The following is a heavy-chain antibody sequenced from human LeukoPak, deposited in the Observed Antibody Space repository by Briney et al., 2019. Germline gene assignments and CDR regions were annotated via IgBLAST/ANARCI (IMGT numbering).Heavy chain of an antibody. D-gene: IGHD3-10*01. V-gene: IGHV3-48*03. CDR1: GFTLSSYE. CDR2: ISSSGNTI. Sequence: PGGSLILSCAASGFTLSSYEMNWIRQAPGKGLEWVSYISSSGNTIYYADSVKGRFTISRDNAKNSLYLQMNSLRAEDTAVYYCARGRSGYWGQGTLVTVSS. CDR3: ARGRSGY. J-gene: IGHJ4*02.